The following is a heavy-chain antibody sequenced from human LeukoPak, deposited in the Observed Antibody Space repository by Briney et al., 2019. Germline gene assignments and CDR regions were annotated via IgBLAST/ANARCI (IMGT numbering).Heavy chain of an antibody. J-gene: IGHJ4*02. CDR2: IIPILGIA. Sequence: SVKVSCKASGGTFSSYAISWVRQAPGQGLEWMGRIIPILGIANYAQKFQGRVTITADKSTSTAYMELSSLRSEDTAVYYCARGRYSGSYYDYWGQGTLVTVSS. V-gene: IGHV1-69*04. D-gene: IGHD1-26*01. CDR3: ARGRYSGSYYDY. CDR1: GGTFSSYA.